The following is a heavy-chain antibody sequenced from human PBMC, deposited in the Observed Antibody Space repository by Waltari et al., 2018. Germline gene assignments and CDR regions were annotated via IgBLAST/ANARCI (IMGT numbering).Heavy chain of an antibody. CDR2: IYYSGST. J-gene: IGHJ4*02. V-gene: IGHV4-59*01. Sequence: QVQLQESGPGLVKPSETLSLTCTVSGGSISSYYWTWIRQPPGKGLEWIGYIYYSGSTNYNPSLKSRVTISVDTSKNQFSLKLSSVTAADTAVYYCARGARYFDWLFDYWGQGTLVTVSS. CDR3: ARGARYFDWLFDY. CDR1: GGSISSYY. D-gene: IGHD3-9*01.